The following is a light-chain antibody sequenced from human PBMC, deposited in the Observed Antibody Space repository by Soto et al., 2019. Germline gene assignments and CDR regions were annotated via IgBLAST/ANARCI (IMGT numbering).Light chain of an antibody. V-gene: IGKV1-12*01. CDR2: AAS. CDR1: PGISSW. CDR3: QQANSFPRT. Sequence: DIQMTQSPSSVSASVGDRVTITCRASPGISSWLAWYQQKQGKAPKLLIYAASSLQSGVPSRFSRRGSGTDFTLSISSLQPEDFATYYCQQANSFPRTFGQGTKLEIK. J-gene: IGKJ2*01.